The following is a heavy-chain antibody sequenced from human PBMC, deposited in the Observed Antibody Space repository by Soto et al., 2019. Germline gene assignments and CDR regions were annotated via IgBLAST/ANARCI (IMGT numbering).Heavy chain of an antibody. D-gene: IGHD2-8*01. V-gene: IGHV1-8*01. Sequence: ASVKVSCKASGYTFTSYDINWVRQATGQGLEWMGWMNPNSGNVGYAQKFQGRVTMTRNTSISTAYMELSSLRSEDTAVYYCARGVLRGKWFDPWGQGTLVTVSS. CDR2: MNPNSGNV. J-gene: IGHJ5*02. CDR3: ARGVLRGKWFDP. CDR1: GYTFTSYD.